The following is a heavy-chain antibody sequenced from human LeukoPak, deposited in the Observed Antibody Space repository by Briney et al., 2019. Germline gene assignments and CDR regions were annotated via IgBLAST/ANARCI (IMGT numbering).Heavy chain of an antibody. CDR2: INPSGGST. V-gene: IGHV1-46*01. D-gene: IGHD2-2*01. CDR3: ARKVTGCSSTSCGPAFDI. Sequence: ASVKVSCKASGYTFTSYYMHWVRQAPGQGLEWMGIINPSGGSTSYAQKFQGRVTMTRDTSTSTVYMELSSLRSEDTAVYYCARKVTGCSSTSCGPAFDIWGQGTMVTVSS. J-gene: IGHJ3*02. CDR1: GYTFTSYY.